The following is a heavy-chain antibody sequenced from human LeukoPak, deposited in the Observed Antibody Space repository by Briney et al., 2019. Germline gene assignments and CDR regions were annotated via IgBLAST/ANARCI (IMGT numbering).Heavy chain of an antibody. CDR1: GFTFSSYG. CDR3: AKQSHDYGGYMDF. V-gene: IGHV3-23*01. D-gene: IGHD4-17*01. CDR2: IRNSGSST. Sequence: GGSLRLSCAASGFTFSSYGMNWVRQAPGKGLEWVSTIRNSGSSTSYADSVRGRFTISRDNSKNTLYLQLNSLRADDTALYYCAKQSHDYGGYMDFWGQGTLVTVSS. J-gene: IGHJ4*02.